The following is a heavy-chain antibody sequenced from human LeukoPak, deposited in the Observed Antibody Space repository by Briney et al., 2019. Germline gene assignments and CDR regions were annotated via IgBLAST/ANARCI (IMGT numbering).Heavy chain of an antibody. CDR2: ISGSGGST. V-gene: IGHV3-23*01. CDR3: AKARALRFLEWTIDY. CDR1: GFTFSSYA. J-gene: IGHJ4*02. Sequence: PGGSLRLSCAASGFTFSSYAMSWVRQAPGKGLEWVSAISGSGGSTYYADSVKGRFTISRDNSKNTLYLQMNSLRAEDTAVYYCAKARALRFLEWTIDYWGQGTLVTVSS. D-gene: IGHD3-3*01.